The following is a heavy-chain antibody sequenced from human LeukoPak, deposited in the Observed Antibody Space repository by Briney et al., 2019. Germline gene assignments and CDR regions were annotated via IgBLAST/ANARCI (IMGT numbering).Heavy chain of an antibody. V-gene: IGHV1-8*03. J-gene: IGHJ3*02. CDR1: GYTFTSYD. CDR2: MNPNSGNT. Sequence: ASVKVSCKASGYTFTSYDINWVRQATGQGLEWMGWMNPNSGNTGYAQKFQGRVTITRDTSASTAYMELSSLRSEDTAVYYCASTSMGSPSKAFDIWGQGTMVTVSS. CDR3: ASTSMGSPSKAFDI. D-gene: IGHD2/OR15-2a*01.